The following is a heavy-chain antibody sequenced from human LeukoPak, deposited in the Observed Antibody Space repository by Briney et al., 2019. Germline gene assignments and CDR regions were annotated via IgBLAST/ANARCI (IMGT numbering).Heavy chain of an antibody. CDR3: ARTEVVAVTRASMDV. CDR1: GFTFSYYA. D-gene: IGHD2-15*01. V-gene: IGHV3-30*04. J-gene: IGHJ6*02. CDR2: ISYDGNNK. Sequence: PGRSLRLSCAASGFTFSYYAIHWVRQAPGKGLEWVAVISYDGNNKYYADSVKGRFTISRDNSKNTMYLQMNSLRVEDTAVYYCARTEVVAVTRASMDVWGQGTTVTVSS.